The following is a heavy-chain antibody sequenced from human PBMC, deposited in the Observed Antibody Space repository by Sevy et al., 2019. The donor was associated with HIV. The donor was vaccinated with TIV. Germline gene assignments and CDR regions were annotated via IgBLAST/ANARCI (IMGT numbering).Heavy chain of an antibody. CDR3: ARDSGGYDF. CDR2: INEDGTKD. J-gene: IGHJ4*02. Sequence: RGSLRLSCAASGINFSGYWMSWVRQVPGKGLEWVANINEDGTKDYYVGSVKGRFTISRDNAKNSLYLQMNSVRVEDTAVYYCARDSGGYDFWGQGTLVTVSS. CDR1: GINFSGYW. D-gene: IGHD5-12*01. V-gene: IGHV3-7*01.